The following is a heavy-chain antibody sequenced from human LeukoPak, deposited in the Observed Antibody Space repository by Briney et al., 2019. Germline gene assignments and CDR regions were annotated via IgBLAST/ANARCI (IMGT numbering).Heavy chain of an antibody. Sequence: GESLKISCKVSGYNFPDYWIAWVRQLPGKGLEWMGVIYPGDSDTRYSPSFQGQVTISADKSISAAYLQWSSLKASDTAIYYCARHSNSMVRGAKATDAFDIWGQGTMVTVSS. D-gene: IGHD3-10*01. CDR2: IYPGDSDT. J-gene: IGHJ3*02. CDR3: ARHSNSMVRGAKATDAFDI. CDR1: GYNFPDYW. V-gene: IGHV5-51*01.